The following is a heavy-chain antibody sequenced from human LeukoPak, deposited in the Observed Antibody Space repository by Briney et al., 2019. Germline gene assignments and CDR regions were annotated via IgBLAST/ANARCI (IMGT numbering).Heavy chain of an antibody. D-gene: IGHD4-17*01. Sequence: ASVKVSCKASGYTFTSYEINWVRQATGQGLEWMGWMNPNSGNTGYAQKFQGRVTMTRNTSISTAYMELSSLRSEDTAVYYCARGPYGDYGEDVWGQGTTVTVSS. CDR1: GYTFTSYE. CDR2: MNPNSGNT. CDR3: ARGPYGDYGEDV. J-gene: IGHJ6*02. V-gene: IGHV1-8*01.